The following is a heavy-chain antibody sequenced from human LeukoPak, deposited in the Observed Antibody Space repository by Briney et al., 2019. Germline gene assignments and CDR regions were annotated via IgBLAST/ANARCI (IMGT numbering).Heavy chain of an antibody. CDR2: IIIISSYI. CDR1: GFTFTISS. CDR3: ARDNCSSTSCYYFDY. D-gene: IGHD2-2*01. Sequence: GGSLRLSCAAPGFTFTISSMNCVRDAPRKGLGWVSYIIIISSYIYYVDSVKRRFTLSTDNAKNSLYLQMNRMRAEDRAVYYCARDNCSSTSCYYFDYWGQGTLVTVST. V-gene: IGHV3-21*01. J-gene: IGHJ4*02.